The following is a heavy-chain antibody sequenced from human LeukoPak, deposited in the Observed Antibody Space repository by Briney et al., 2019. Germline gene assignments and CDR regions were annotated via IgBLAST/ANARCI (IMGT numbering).Heavy chain of an antibody. CDR2: ISGSSNTM. CDR3: ARDRVRGLRTGAFDI. CDR1: EFTFSSYY. J-gene: IGHJ3*02. V-gene: IGHV3-48*01. Sequence: GGPLRLSCAAFEFTFSSYYMNWVRQAPGKGLEWISYISGSSNTMYYADSVKGRFFISRDNARNSLYLQINGLTVEDTAVYYCARDRVRGLRTGAFDIWGQGTVVTVSS. D-gene: IGHD3-10*01.